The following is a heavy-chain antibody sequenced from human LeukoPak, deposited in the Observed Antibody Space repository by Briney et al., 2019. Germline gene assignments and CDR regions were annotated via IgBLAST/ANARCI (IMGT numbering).Heavy chain of an antibody. CDR3: ARRDFWRRTDFDY. J-gene: IGHJ4*02. Sequence: TSEPLTLTCAAAGYSISSGYYWVWIRQPPGKGLEWIGNIYHSGSTYYNPSRKSRVTISVDTSKNLFSLKLSSVTAADTAVYYCARRDFWRRTDFDYWGQGTLVTVSS. V-gene: IGHV4-38-2*01. D-gene: IGHD3/OR15-3a*01. CDR1: GYSISSGYY. CDR2: IYHSGST.